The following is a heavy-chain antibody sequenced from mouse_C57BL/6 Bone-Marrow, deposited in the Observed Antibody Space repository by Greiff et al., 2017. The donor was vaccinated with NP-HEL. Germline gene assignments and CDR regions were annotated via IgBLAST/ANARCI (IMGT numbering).Heavy chain of an antibody. D-gene: IGHD4-1*02. CDR3: TKPTAGDYDY. V-gene: IGHV1-5*01. J-gene: IGHJ2*01. CDR2: IYPGNSDT. CDR1: GYTFTSYW. Sequence: VQLQQSGTVLARPGASVKMSCKTSGYTFTSYWMPWVKQRPGQGLEWIGAIYPGNSDTSYNQKFKGKAKLTAVTSASTAYMELSSLTNEDSAVYYCTKPTAGDYDYWGRGTALTVSA.